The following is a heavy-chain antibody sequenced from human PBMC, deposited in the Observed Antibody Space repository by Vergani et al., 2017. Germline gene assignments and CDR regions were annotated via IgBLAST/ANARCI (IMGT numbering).Heavy chain of an antibody. Sequence: QVQLVQSGAEVKKPGASVKVSCKASGYTFTSYYIHWVRQAPGQGLEWMGIINPSGGTTSYAQKFQGRVTMTRDTSTSTVYMELSSLRSEDTAVYYCAILDSSLNWFDPWGQGSLVTGSS. J-gene: IGHJ5*02. V-gene: IGHV1-46*01. CDR1: GYTFTSYY. CDR3: AILDSSLNWFDP. D-gene: IGHD6-6*01. CDR2: INPSGGTT.